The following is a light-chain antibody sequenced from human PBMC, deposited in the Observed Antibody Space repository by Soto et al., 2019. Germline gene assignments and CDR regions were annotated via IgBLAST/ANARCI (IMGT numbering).Light chain of an antibody. CDR1: LSITRS. CDR3: QQSYSTPRT. V-gene: IGKV1-39*01. J-gene: IGKJ2*01. CDR2: AAS. Sequence: DIQMTQSPSSLSVSVGDRVTITCRASLSITRSLNWYQQKSGKAPKLLIFAASNLESGVPSRFSASGSGTDFTLSISSLQPEDFATYYCQQSYSTPRTFGQGTKLEIK.